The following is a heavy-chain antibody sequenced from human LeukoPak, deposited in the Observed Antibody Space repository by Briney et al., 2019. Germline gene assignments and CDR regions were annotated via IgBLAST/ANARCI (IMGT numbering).Heavy chain of an antibody. CDR1: GGSISSYY. CDR2: IYTSGST. D-gene: IGHD3-9*01. Sequence: PSETLSLTCTVSGGSISSYYWSWLRQPAGKGLEWIGRIYTSGSTNYNPSLKSRVTMSVDTSKNQFSLKLSSVTAADTAVYYCARDGEYSYDILTGYLGTLDAFDPWGQGTLVTVSS. J-gene: IGHJ5*02. CDR3: ARDGEYSYDILTGYLGTLDAFDP. V-gene: IGHV4-4*07.